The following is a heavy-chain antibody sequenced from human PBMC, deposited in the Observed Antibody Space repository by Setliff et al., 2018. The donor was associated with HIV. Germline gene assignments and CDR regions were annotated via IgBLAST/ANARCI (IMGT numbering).Heavy chain of an antibody. CDR3: ARGPPGSSIGWYVGY. J-gene: IGHJ4*02. CDR2: INHSGST. D-gene: IGHD6-19*01. CDR1: GGSFSGFY. Sequence: PSETLSLTCAVYGGSFSGFYWNWIRQPPGKGLEWIGEINHSGSTNYNPSLKSRVTISVDTSKNQFSPRLSSVIAADTAVYYCARGPPGSSIGWYVGYWGQGTLVTVSS. V-gene: IGHV4-34*01.